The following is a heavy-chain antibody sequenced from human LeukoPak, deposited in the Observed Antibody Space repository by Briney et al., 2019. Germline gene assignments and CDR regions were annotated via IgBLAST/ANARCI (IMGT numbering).Heavy chain of an antibody. V-gene: IGHV3-15*01. CDR3: ARVDRNWWTADY. D-gene: IGHD2-8*02. Sequence: GGSLRLSCAASGFTFSNAWMSWVRQAPGKGLEWVGRIKSKTDGGTTDYAAPVKGRFTISRDDSKNTLYLQMNSLKTEDTAVYYCARVDRNWWTADYWGQGTLVTVSS. CDR2: IKSKTDGGTT. CDR1: GFTFSNAW. J-gene: IGHJ4*02.